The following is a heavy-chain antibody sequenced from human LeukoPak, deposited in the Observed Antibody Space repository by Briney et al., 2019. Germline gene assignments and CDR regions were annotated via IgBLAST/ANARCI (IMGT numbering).Heavy chain of an antibody. Sequence: PGGSLRLSCAASGLTISSYSMNWVRQAPGKGLQWVSYISSSSSTIYYADSVKGRFTISRDNAKNSLCLQMNSLRAGDTAVYYCAKGGVIAATKAEYFQHWGQGTLVTVSS. CDR1: GLTISSYS. CDR3: AKGGVIAATKAEYFQH. CDR2: ISSSSSTI. V-gene: IGHV3-48*01. J-gene: IGHJ1*01. D-gene: IGHD6-13*01.